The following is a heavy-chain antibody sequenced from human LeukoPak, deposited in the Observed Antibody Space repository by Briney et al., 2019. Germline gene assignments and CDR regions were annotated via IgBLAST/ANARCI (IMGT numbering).Heavy chain of an antibody. V-gene: IGHV4-59*02. CDR1: GGSVDNYF. CDR3: ARDFDTSGRWYYRMDV. Sequence: SETLSLTCAASGGSVDNYFWNWIRQAPGKGLEWIGYIHYPGPPTYNPSLESRVAISLDTSKKHLSLKLSSVTAADTAVYYCARDFDTSGRWYYRMDVWGKGTTVTVSS. D-gene: IGHD3-22*01. CDR2: IHYPGPP. J-gene: IGHJ6*04.